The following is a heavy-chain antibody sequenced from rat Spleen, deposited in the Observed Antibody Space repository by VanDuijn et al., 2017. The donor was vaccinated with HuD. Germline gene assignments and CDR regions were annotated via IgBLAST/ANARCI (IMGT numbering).Heavy chain of an antibody. D-gene: IGHD1-11*01. J-gene: IGHJ2*01. CDR2: IRYDGGST. CDR3: ARGGSGYFDY. Sequence: EVQLVESGGGLVQPGRSMKLSCAASGFTFNNYGMAWVRQAPKKGLEWVAYIRYDGGSTYYRDSVKGRFTISRDNAKSTLYLQMDSLRSEDTATYYCARGGSGYFDYWGQGVMVTVSS. CDR1: GFTFNNYG. V-gene: IGHV5-25*01.